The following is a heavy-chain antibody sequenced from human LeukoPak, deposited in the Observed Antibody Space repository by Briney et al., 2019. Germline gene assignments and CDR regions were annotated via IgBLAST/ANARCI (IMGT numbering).Heavy chain of an antibody. J-gene: IGHJ4*02. CDR1: GGTFSSYA. V-gene: IGHV1-2*02. D-gene: IGHD3-10*01. CDR2: INPNSGGT. CDR3: ASSTYASGSYNPLAY. Sequence: ASVKVSCKASGGTFSSYAISWVRQAPGQGLEWMGWINPNSGGTNYAQKFQGRVTMTRDTSISTAYMELSRLRSDDTAVYYCASSTYASGSYNPLAYWGQGTLVTVSS.